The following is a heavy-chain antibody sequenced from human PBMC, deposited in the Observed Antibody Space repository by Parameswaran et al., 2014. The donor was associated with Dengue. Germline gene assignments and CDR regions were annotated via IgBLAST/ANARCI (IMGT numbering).Heavy chain of an antibody. D-gene: IGHD5-18*01. CDR3: ARADVGYSYGFDY. J-gene: IGHJ4*02. V-gene: IGHV4-31*02. Sequence: VRQAPGKGLEWIGYIYYSGSTYYNPSLKSRVTISVDTSKNQFSLKLSSVTAADTAVYYCARADVGYSYGFDYWGQGTLVTVSS. CDR2: IYYSGST.